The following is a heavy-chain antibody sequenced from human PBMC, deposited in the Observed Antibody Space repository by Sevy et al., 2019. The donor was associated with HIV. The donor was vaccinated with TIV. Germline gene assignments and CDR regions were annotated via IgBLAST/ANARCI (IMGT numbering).Heavy chain of an antibody. CDR2: IWSDGAYQ. D-gene: IGHD3-22*01. CDR3: ARGGYYYDNAAYYALDS. J-gene: IGHJ4*02. CDR1: GFTFSNYA. Sequence: GGSLRLSCAATGFTFSNYAMHWVRQAPGKGLEWVAIIWSDGAYQYHGDSVKGRFTISRDKSKNTLYLQMNNVRVEDTAVYYCARGGYYYDNAAYYALDSWGEGTLVT. V-gene: IGHV3-33*01.